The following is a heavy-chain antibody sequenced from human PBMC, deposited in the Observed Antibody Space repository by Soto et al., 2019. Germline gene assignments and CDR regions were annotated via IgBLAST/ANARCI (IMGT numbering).Heavy chain of an antibody. Sequence: LRLSCAASGFTFSSYGMHWVRQAPGKGLEWVAVISYDGSNKYYVDSVKGRFTISRDNSKNTLYLQMNSLRAEDTAVYYCARVRGGPIDYWGQGTLVTVSS. J-gene: IGHJ4*02. CDR2: ISYDGSNK. CDR3: ARVRGGPIDY. V-gene: IGHV3-30*03. CDR1: GFTFSSYG. D-gene: IGHD3-10*01.